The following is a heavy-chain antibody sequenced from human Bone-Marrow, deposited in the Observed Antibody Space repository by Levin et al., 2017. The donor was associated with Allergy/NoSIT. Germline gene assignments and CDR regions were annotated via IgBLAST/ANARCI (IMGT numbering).Heavy chain of an antibody. J-gene: IGHJ6*02. CDR1: GFTVSSNY. Sequence: GGSLRLSCAASGFTVSSNYMSWVRQAPGKGLEWVSVIYSGGSTYYADSVKGRFTISRDNSKNTLYLQMNSLRAEDTAVYYCARDAPLNGDSSATRYYYYYGMDVWGQGTTVTVSS. V-gene: IGHV3-53*01. D-gene: IGHD3-22*01. CDR3: ARDAPLNGDSSATRYYYYYGMDV. CDR2: IYSGGST.